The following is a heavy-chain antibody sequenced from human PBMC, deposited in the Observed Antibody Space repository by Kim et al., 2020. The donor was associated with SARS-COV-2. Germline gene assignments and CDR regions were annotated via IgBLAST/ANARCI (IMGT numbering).Heavy chain of an antibody. Sequence: ASVKVSCKASGYTFMTYAIHWVRQAPGESLEWMGWINPGNGNTKYSQKVKGRVAITTDTSANIAYLELRGLKSEDTAVYYCARDVAGAREYFDYWGQGTLVSVSS. CDR3: ARDVAGAREYFDY. J-gene: IGHJ4*02. V-gene: IGHV1-3*01. CDR1: GYTFMTYA. CDR2: INPGNGNT.